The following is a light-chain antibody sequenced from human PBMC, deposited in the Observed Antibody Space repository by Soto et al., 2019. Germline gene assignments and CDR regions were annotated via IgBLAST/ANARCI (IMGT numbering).Light chain of an antibody. J-gene: IGLJ1*01. CDR2: DVS. CDR1: SSDVGGYSF. V-gene: IGLV2-14*03. Sequence: QSALAQPASVSGSPGQSITISCTGTSSDVGGYSFVSWYQQHPGNAPKLMIYDVSDRPSGVSDRFSGSKSGNTASLTISGLQAEDEADYYCTSFTSSTTNVFGTGTKVTVL. CDR3: TSFTSSTTNV.